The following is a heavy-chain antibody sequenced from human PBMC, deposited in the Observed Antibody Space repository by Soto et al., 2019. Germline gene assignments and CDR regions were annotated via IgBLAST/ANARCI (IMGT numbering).Heavy chain of an antibody. CDR2: IYYSGST. V-gene: IGHV4-31*03. J-gene: IGHJ4*02. Sequence: QVQLQESGPGLVKPSQTLSLTCTVSGGSISSGGYYWSWIRPQPGKGLEWIGHIYYSGSTHYNPSLKSRVTITVDTSKNQFSLKLSSVTAADTAVYYCARNTLNYGTLPFDYWGQGTLVTVSS. CDR1: GGSISSGGYY. D-gene: IGHD4-17*01. CDR3: ARNTLNYGTLPFDY.